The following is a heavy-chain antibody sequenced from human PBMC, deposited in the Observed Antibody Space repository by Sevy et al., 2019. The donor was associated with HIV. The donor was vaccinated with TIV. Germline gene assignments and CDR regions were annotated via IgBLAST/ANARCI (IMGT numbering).Heavy chain of an antibody. Sequence: GSLRLSCAASGFTFSGSAIHWVRQASGKGLEWVGRIRSKSNSHATAYAASVKGRFTISRDDSKNTAYLQMNSLKTEDTAVYYCTRHRLSMVRGIIMSHYFDYWGPGTLVTVSS. J-gene: IGHJ4*02. CDR1: GFTFSGSA. CDR2: IRSKSNSHAT. V-gene: IGHV3-73*01. D-gene: IGHD3-10*01. CDR3: TRHRLSMVRGIIMSHYFDY.